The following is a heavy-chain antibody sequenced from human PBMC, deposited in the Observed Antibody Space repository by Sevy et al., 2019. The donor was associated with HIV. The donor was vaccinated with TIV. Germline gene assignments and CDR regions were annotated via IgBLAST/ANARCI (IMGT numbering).Heavy chain of an antibody. J-gene: IGHJ6*02. CDR3: ARFGQWLVRGGYYSYGMDL. V-gene: IGHV3-74*01. CDR2: IHSDGSST. D-gene: IGHD6-19*01. CDR1: GFTFSSYW. Sequence: AGSLRLSCAASGFTFSSYWMHWVRQAPGKGLVWVSRIHSDGSSTSYADSVKGRFTISRDNAKNTLYLQMNSLRAEDTAAYYCARFGQWLVRGGYYSYGMDLWGQGTTVTVSS.